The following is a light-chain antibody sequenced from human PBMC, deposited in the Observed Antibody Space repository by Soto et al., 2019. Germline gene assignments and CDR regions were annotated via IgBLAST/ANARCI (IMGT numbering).Light chain of an antibody. CDR1: QTISSW. CDR2: KAS. Sequence: IRMTQSPRNRAGSGGSGVTSSCRASQTISSWLAWYQQKPGKAPKLLIYKASTLKSGVPSRFSGSGSGTEFALTISSLQSDDLAVYYCQQYDKWPRTFGQGTKVDIK. V-gene: IGKV1-5*03. CDR3: QQYDKWPRT. J-gene: IGKJ1*01.